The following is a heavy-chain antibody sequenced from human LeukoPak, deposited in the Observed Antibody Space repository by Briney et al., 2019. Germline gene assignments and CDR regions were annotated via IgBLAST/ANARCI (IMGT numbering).Heavy chain of an antibody. Sequence: KTGGSLRLSCAASGFTFSSYSMNWVRQAPGKGLEWVSSISSSSSYIYYADSVRGRFTISRDNAKNSLYLQMNSLRAEDTAVYYCARALRIAVAGTGAFDIWGQGTMVTVSS. CDR3: ARALRIAVAGTGAFDI. CDR2: ISSSSSYI. D-gene: IGHD6-19*01. CDR1: GFTFSSYS. J-gene: IGHJ3*02. V-gene: IGHV3-21*01.